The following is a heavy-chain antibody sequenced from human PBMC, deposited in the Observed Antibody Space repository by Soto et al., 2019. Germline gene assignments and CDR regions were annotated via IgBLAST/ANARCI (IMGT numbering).Heavy chain of an antibody. Sequence: QVQLQESGPGLVKPSETLSLTCTVSGGSISSYYWRWIRQPAGKGLEWIGRIYTSGSTNYNPSLKSRVTMAVDTSKNQCSLKLSSVTAADTAVYYCARESDSSGYYFDYWGQGTLVTVSS. CDR1: GGSISSYY. D-gene: IGHD3-22*01. CDR2: IYTSGST. V-gene: IGHV4-4*07. J-gene: IGHJ4*02. CDR3: ARESDSSGYYFDY.